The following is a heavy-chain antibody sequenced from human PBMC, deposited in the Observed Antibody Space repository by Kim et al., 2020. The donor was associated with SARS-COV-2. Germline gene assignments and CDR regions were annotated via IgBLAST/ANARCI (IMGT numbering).Heavy chain of an antibody. CDR3: ASGPYNGSGSYLGEGFDY. D-gene: IGHD3-10*01. V-gene: IGHV4-39*01. CDR2: IYYSGST. CDR1: GGSISSSSYY. Sequence: SETLSLTCTVSGGSISSSSYYWGWIRQPPGKGLEWIGSIYYSGSTYYNPSLKSRVTISVDTSKNQFSLKLSSVTAADTAVYYCASGPYNGSGSYLGEGFDYWGQGTLVTVSS. J-gene: IGHJ4*02.